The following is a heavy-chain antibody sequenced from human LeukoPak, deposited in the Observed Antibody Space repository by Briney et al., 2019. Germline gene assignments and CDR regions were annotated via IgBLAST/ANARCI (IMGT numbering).Heavy chain of an antibody. D-gene: IGHD3-10*01. CDR1: GYSISSGYY. Sequence: SETLSLTCTVSGYSISSGYYWGWIRQPPGKGLEWIGSINHSGSTYYNPSLKSRVTISVDTSKNQFSLKLSSVTAADTAVYYCARDLITMVRGGNWFDPWGQGTLVTVSS. V-gene: IGHV4-38-2*02. CDR2: INHSGST. J-gene: IGHJ5*02. CDR3: ARDLITMVRGGNWFDP.